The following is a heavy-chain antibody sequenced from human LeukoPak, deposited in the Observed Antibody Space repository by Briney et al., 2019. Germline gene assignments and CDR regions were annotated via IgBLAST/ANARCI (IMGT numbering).Heavy chain of an antibody. V-gene: IGHV1-69*05. CDR3: ARVPWSSAFFDY. CDR1: GGTFSSYA. Sequence: SVKVSCKASGGTFSSYAISWVRQAPGQGLEWMGGIIPIFGTANYAQKFQGRVTITTDESTSTAYMELSSLRSEDTAVYYCARVPWSSAFFDYWGQGTLATVSS. D-gene: IGHD1-26*01. CDR2: IIPIFGTA. J-gene: IGHJ4*02.